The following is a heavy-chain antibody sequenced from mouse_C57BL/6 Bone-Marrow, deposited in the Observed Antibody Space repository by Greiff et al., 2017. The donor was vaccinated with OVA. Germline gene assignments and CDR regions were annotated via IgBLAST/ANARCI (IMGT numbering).Heavy chain of an antibody. CDR2: ISSGGDYI. V-gene: IGHV5-9-1*02. Sequence: EVNVVESGEGLVKPGGSLKLSCAASGFTFSSYAMSWVRQTPEKRLEWVAYISSGGDYIYYADTVKGRFTISIDNARNTLYLQMSSLKSEDTAMYYCTRATTVVAPYWYFDVWGTGTTVTVSS. CDR3: TRATTVVAPYWYFDV. CDR1: GFTFSSYA. D-gene: IGHD1-1*01. J-gene: IGHJ1*03.